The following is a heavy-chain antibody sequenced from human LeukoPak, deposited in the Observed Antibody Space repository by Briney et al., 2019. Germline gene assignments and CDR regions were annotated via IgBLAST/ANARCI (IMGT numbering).Heavy chain of an antibody. CDR2: INWNGGST. Sequence: GGSLRLSCAASGFXFDDYGISWVRQVPGKGREWLSGINWNGGSTGYADSVKGRFTISRDNSKNTLYLQMNSLRAEDTAVYYCARDGYGHRNFDYWGQGTLVTVSS. V-gene: IGHV3-20*04. J-gene: IGHJ4*02. CDR1: GFXFDDYG. CDR3: ARDGYGHRNFDY. D-gene: IGHD5-12*01.